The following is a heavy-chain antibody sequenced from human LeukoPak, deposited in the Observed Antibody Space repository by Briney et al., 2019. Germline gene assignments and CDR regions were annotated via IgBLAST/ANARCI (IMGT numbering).Heavy chain of an antibody. Sequence: GGSLRLSCAASGFTVSSNYMSWVRQAPGKGLEWVSVIYSGGSTYYADSVKGRFTISRDNSKNTLYPQMNSLRAEDTAVYYCAWIQLWLSSDAFDIWGQGTMVTVSS. V-gene: IGHV3-53*01. D-gene: IGHD5-18*01. CDR2: IYSGGST. J-gene: IGHJ3*02. CDR1: GFTVSSNY. CDR3: AWIQLWLSSDAFDI.